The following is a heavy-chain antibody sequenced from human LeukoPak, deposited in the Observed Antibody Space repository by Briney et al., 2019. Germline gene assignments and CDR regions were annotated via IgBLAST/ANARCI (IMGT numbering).Heavy chain of an antibody. V-gene: IGHV4-59*01. Sequence: SETLSLTCAVYGGSFSGYYWSWIRQPPGKGLEWIGYIYYSGSTNYNPSLKSRVTISVDTSKNQFSLKLSSVTAADTAVYYCARDPDGGSGSYFDYWGQGTLVTVSS. CDR3: ARDPDGGSGSYFDY. CDR2: IYYSGST. CDR1: GGSFSGYY. J-gene: IGHJ4*02. D-gene: IGHD3-10*01.